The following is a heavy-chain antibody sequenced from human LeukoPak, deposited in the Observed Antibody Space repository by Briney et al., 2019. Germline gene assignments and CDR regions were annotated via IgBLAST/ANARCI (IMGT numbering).Heavy chain of an antibody. J-gene: IGHJ6*02. CDR1: GFTFSSYA. CDR3: ARVLYYYDSSGYGMDV. Sequence: GGSLRLSCAASGFTFSSYAMSWVRQAPGKGLEYVSAISSNGGSTYYANSVKGRFTISRDNSKNTLYLQMGSLRAEDMAVYYCARVLYYYDSSGYGMDVWGQGTTVTVSS. CDR2: ISSNGGST. V-gene: IGHV3-64*01. D-gene: IGHD3-22*01.